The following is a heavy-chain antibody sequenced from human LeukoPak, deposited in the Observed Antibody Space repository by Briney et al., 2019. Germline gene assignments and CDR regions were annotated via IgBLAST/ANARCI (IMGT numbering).Heavy chain of an antibody. V-gene: IGHV4-34*01. CDR2: VTHGGST. Sequence: SETLSLTCAVHGGSFNSYSWSWIRQPPGKGLEWIGEVTHGGSTNYNPSLKSRVTISEDTSRNQFSLKLTSVTAADRGVYYCARESYLDWFDPWSQGTLVTVSS. CDR1: GGSFNSYS. J-gene: IGHJ5*02. D-gene: IGHD3-10*01. CDR3: ARESYLDWFDP.